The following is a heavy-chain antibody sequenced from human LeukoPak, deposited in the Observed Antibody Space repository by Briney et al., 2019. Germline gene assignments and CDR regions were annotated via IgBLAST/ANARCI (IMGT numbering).Heavy chain of an antibody. CDR3: ARGGWSRGWFDP. CDR1: GFKFRDYY. V-gene: IGHV3-11*01. Sequence: GGSLRLSCAASGFKFRDYYMSWIRQAPGKGLEWISYISMSGSVIQYSDSVKGRFTTSMDSVKNSLHLQMDSLRVDDTAVYYCARGGWSRGWFDPWGQGTLVSVSS. D-gene: IGHD3-22*01. CDR2: ISMSGSVI. J-gene: IGHJ5*02.